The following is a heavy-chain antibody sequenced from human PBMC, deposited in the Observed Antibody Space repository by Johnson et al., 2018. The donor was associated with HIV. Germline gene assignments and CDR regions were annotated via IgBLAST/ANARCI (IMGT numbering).Heavy chain of an antibody. J-gene: IGHJ3*02. Sequence: VQLVESGGGLVKPGDSLRLSCTASGFRFSNAWMGWVRQAPGKGLEWLGRIKSKTGGGTTSYAAPVKGRFTISRDDSKDTVYLHMNSLKVDDTAGYYCTTDWEYYYGSGKLDAFDMWGQGTMVTVSS. V-gene: IGHV3-15*01. CDR3: TTDWEYYYGSGKLDAFDM. CDR2: IKSKTGGGTT. D-gene: IGHD3-10*01. CDR1: GFRFSNAW.